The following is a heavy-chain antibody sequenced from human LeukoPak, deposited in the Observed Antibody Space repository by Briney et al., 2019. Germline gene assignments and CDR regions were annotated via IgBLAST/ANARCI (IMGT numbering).Heavy chain of an antibody. CDR1: GGSISSSSYY. D-gene: IGHD3-22*01. CDR2: IYYSGST. Sequence: SETLSLTCTVSGGSISSSSYYWGWIRQPPGKGLEWIGSIYYSGSTYYNPSLKSRVTISVDKSKNQFSLKLSSVTAADTAVYYCARGARYDSPQPFDYWGQGTLVTVSS. V-gene: IGHV4-39*07. J-gene: IGHJ4*02. CDR3: ARGARYDSPQPFDY.